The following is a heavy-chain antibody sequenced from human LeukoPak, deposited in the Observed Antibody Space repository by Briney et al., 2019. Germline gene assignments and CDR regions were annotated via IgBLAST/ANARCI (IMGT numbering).Heavy chain of an antibody. CDR1: GYTFIVYS. J-gene: IGHJ4*02. CDR3: AISVQAPAIPAFDF. CDR2: IDPDTGTR. V-gene: IGHV1-2*02. Sequence: ASVKVSCKTSGYTFIVYSIHWMRQAPGQGLQWVGRIDPDTGTRNFAQEFQGRVTLTTDTSIRTAYMELRSLRSDDTAVFYCAISVQAPAIPAFDFWGQGALVIVSS.